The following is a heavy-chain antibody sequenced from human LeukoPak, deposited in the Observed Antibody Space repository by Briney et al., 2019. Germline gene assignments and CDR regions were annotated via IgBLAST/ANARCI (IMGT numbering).Heavy chain of an antibody. J-gene: IGHJ6*02. CDR3: ARVVPYDLCSGYYMAHYYYGMDV. D-gene: IGHD3-3*01. Sequence: ASVKVSCKASGFTFTRYDINWVRQASGQGLEWMGWMNPNSGNTGYAQKFQGRVTMTRNTSISTAYMELSSLRSEDTAVYYCARVVPYDLCSGYYMAHYYYGMDVWGQGTTVTVSS. V-gene: IGHV1-8*01. CDR2: MNPNSGNT. CDR1: GFTFTRYD.